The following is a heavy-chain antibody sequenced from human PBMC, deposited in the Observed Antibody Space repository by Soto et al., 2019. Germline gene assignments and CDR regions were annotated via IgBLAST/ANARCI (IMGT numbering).Heavy chain of an antibody. D-gene: IGHD2-2*01. CDR2: IYYSGST. CDR3: ARRRMVRXYQLLRYYYYYMDV. J-gene: IGHJ6*03. CDR1: GGSISSSSYY. Sequence: SETLSLTCTVSGGSISSSSYYWGWIRQPPGKGLEWIGSIYYSGSTYYNPSLKSRVTISVDTSKNQFSLKLSSVTAADTAVYYCARRRMVRXYQLLRYYYYYMDVWGKGTTVTVSS. V-gene: IGHV4-39*01.